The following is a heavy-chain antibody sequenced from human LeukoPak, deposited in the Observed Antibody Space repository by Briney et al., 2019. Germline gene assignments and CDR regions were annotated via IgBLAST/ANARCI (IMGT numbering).Heavy chain of an antibody. CDR1: GYTFTSYD. D-gene: IGHD6-19*01. CDR3: ARAERGKVAGWKYYYYYYMDV. J-gene: IGHJ6*03. CDR2: MNPNSGNT. V-gene: IGHV1-8*01. Sequence: ASVKVSCKASGYTFTSYDINWVRQATGQGLEWMGWMNPNSGNTGYAQKFQGRVTMTRNTSISTAYMELSSLRSEDTAVYYCARAERGKVAGWKYYYYYYMDVWGKGTTVTISS.